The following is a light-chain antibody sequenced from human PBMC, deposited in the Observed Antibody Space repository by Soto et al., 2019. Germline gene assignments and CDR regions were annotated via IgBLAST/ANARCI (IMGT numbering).Light chain of an antibody. CDR3: QQLNSYPFT. Sequence: DIQLTQSPSFLSASVGYRVTITCRASQVISSYLAWYQQKPGKAPKLLIYAASTLQSGVPSRFSGSGSGTEFTLTISSLQPEDFATYYCQQLNSYPFTFGGGTKVEIK. J-gene: IGKJ4*01. CDR1: QVISSY. V-gene: IGKV1-9*01. CDR2: AAS.